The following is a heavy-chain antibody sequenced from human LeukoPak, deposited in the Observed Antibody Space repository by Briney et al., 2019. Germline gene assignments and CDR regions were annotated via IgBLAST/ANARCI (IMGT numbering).Heavy chain of an antibody. CDR2: ISYSGNT. Sequence: SETLSLTCTVSGGSISRGTYYWGWIRQPPGKGLQWIGSISYSGNTYFNPSLASRVTMSVDTSKNQFSLKLSSVTAADTAVYYCGRDRRATYYYDSSGYYSDFWGQGTLVTVSS. CDR3: GRDRRATYYYDSSGYYSDF. CDR1: GGSISRGTYY. D-gene: IGHD3-22*01. J-gene: IGHJ4*02. V-gene: IGHV4-39*07.